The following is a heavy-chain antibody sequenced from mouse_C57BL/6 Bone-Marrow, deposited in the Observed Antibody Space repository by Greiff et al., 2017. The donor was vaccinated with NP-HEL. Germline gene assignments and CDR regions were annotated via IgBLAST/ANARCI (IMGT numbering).Heavy chain of an antibody. D-gene: IGHD1-1*01. Sequence: VQLQQPGADLVKPGASAKLSCKASGYTFTSYWMHWVKQRPGRGLEWIGRIDPNSGGTKFNEKFKTKATLTVDKPSSTAYMQLSSLTSEDSAVYYCARYYYGSRGWYFDVWGTGTTVTVSS. J-gene: IGHJ1*03. CDR2: IDPNSGGT. CDR1: GYTFTSYW. V-gene: IGHV1-72*01. CDR3: ARYYYGSRGWYFDV.